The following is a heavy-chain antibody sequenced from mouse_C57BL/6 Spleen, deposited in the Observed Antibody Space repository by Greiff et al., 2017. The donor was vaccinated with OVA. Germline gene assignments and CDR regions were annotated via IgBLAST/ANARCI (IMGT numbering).Heavy chain of an antibody. V-gene: IGHV5-16*01. J-gene: IGHJ2*01. CDR3: AREGAGTRTFDY. Sequence: EVQLVESEGGLVQPGSSMKLSCTASGFTFSDYYMAWVRQVPEKGLEWVANINYDGSSTYYLDSLKSRFIISRDNAKNILYLQMSSLKSEDTATYYCAREGAGTRTFDYWGQGTTLTVSS. CDR1: GFTFSDYY. CDR2: INYDGSST. D-gene: IGHD4-1*01.